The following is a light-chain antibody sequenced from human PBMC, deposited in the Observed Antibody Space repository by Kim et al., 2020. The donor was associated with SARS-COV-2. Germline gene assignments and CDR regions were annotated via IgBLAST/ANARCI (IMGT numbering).Light chain of an antibody. V-gene: IGKV3-20*01. Sequence: EIVLAQSPGTLSLSPGETATLSCRASQSVSLRYLAWYHQKPGQAPRLLIHGASRRASGIPARFSGSGSGRDFTLTISRLEPEDSAVYYCQQYGDSPWTFGQGTKVDIK. CDR2: GAS. CDR1: QSVSLRY. J-gene: IGKJ1*01. CDR3: QQYGDSPWT.